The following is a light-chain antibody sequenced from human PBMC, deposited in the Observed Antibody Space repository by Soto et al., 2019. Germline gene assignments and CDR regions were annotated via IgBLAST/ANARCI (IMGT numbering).Light chain of an antibody. CDR1: QSISSSY. CDR2: GAS. J-gene: IGKJ1*01. V-gene: IGKV3-20*01. Sequence: EIVLTQSPGTLSLSPGERATLSCRASQSISSSYLAWYQQQPGQAPRLLIYGASSRATGIPDRFSGSGSGTDFTLTISRLEPVDFAVYYCQQCGNSPLTFGQGTKVEI. CDR3: QQCGNSPLT.